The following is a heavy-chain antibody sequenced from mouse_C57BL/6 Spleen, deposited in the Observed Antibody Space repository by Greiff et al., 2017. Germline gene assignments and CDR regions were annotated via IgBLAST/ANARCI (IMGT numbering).Heavy chain of an antibody. CDR2: INPSSGYT. Sequence: QVHVKQSGAELARPGASVKMSCKASGYTFTSYTMHWVKQRPGQGLEWIGYINPSSGYTKYNQKFKDKATLTADKSSSTAYMQLSSLTSEDSAVYYCARGDGYYLFAYWGQGTLVTVSA. CDR3: ARGDGYYLFAY. J-gene: IGHJ3*01. D-gene: IGHD2-3*01. V-gene: IGHV1-4*01. CDR1: GYTFTSYT.